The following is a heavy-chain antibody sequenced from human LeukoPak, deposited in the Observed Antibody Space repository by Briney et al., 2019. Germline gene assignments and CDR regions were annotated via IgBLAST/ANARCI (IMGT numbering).Heavy chain of an antibody. D-gene: IGHD3-22*01. J-gene: IGHJ5*02. CDR3: ARGYYYDSSGYPFDP. Sequence: ASVKVSCKASGYTFTSYYMHWVRQAPGQGLEWMGIINPSGGSTSYAQKFQGRVTMTRNTSISTAYMELSSLRSEDTAVYYCARGYYYDSSGYPFDPWGQGTLVTVSS. CDR2: INPSGGST. V-gene: IGHV1-46*01. CDR1: GYTFTSYY.